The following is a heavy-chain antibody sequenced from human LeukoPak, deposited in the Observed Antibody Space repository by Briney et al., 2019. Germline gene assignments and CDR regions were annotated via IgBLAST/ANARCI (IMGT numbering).Heavy chain of an antibody. V-gene: IGHV4-59*08. J-gene: IGHJ4*02. CDR1: GVSISSYY. CDR3: ARRIAAVGTYFDF. CDR2: IHYSGST. Sequence: SETLSLTCTVSGVSISSYYWSWIRQPPGKGLEWIGYIHYSGSTNYNPSLKSRVTISLDTSKNQFSLKLSSVTAADTAVYYCARRIAAVGTYFDFWGQGTLVTVSS. D-gene: IGHD6-13*01.